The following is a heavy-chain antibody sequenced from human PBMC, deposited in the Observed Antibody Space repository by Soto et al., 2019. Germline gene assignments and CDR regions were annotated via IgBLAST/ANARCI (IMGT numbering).Heavy chain of an antibody. J-gene: IGHJ4*02. CDR2: IYYSGST. CDR1: GGSISSSSYY. CDR3: ARDQNCNEAWYYFDY. D-gene: IGHD1-1*01. V-gene: IGHV4-39*02. Sequence: QLQLQESGPGLVKPSETLSLTCTVSGGSISSSSYYWGWIRQPPGKGLEWIGSIYYSGSTYYNPSLKSRVRISVDTSKNQFFLKLSPVTGADTALYYCARDQNCNEAWYYFDYWGPGTLVTVSS.